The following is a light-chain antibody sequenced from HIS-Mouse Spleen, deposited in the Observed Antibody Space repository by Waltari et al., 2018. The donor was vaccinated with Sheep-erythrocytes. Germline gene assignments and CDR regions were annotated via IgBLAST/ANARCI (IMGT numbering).Light chain of an antibody. V-gene: IGKV3-20*01. CDR3: QQYGSSPWT. CDR2: GAS. CDR1: QSVSSSY. Sequence: EIVLTQSPGPLSLSPGERATLSCRARQSVSSSYLAWYPQKPGQAPRLLIYGASSRATGIPDRFSGSGSGTDCTLTISRLEPEDFAVYYCQQYGSSPWTFGQGTKVEIK. J-gene: IGKJ1*01.